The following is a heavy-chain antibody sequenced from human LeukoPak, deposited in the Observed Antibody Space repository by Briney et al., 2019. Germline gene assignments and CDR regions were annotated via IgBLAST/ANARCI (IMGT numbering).Heavy chain of an antibody. V-gene: IGHV3-48*03. CDR1: GFTFSSYE. J-gene: IGHJ4*02. D-gene: IGHD5-18*01. CDR2: ISSSGSTI. CDR3: ARDDVDTAMVG. Sequence: GGSLRLSCAASGFTFSSYEMNWVRQAPGKGLEWVSYISSSGSTIYYADSVKSRFTISRDNAKNSLYLQMNSLRAEDTAVYYCARDDVDTAMVGWGQGTLVTVSS.